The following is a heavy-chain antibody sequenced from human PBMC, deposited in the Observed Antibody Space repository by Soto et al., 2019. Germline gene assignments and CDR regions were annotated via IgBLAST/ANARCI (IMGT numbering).Heavy chain of an antibody. D-gene: IGHD2-21*02. V-gene: IGHV1-46*01. CDR3: ARDRDCYDY. CDR2: TNPSSGST. CDR1: GYAFTILY. J-gene: IGHJ4*02. Sequence: ASVKVSCKTSGYAFTILYLHWVRQAPGQGLEWMGITNPSSGSTTYAQKFQGRVTMTRDTSTSTVYMELSSLTSEDTAVYYCARDRDCYDYWGQGTLVTVSS.